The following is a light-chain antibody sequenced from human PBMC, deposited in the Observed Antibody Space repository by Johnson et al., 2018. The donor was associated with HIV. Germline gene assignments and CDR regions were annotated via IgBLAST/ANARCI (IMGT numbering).Light chain of an antibody. J-gene: IGLJ1*01. CDR1: SSNIGDNY. CDR3: GTWDSSLSASYV. Sequence: QSVLTQPPSVSAAPGQKVTISCSGSSSNIGDNYVSWYQHLPGTAPKLLIYDNNKRPSGIPDRFSGSKSGTSATLGITGLQTGDEADYYCGTWDSSLSASYVFVAGTTVTVL. CDR2: DNN. V-gene: IGLV1-51*01.